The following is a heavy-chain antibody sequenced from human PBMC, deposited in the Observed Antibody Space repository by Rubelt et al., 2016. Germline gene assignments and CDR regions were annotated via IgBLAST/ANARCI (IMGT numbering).Heavy chain of an antibody. J-gene: IGHJ6*02. D-gene: IGHD3-3*02. V-gene: IGHV4-34*01. CDR2: INHSGST. CDR3: ARGIRAILYYGMDV. Sequence: QVQLQQWGAGLLKPSETLSLTCAVYGGSFSGSYWSWIRQPPGKGLEWIGEINHSGSTNYNPSLKSRVTISVDTSKNQFSLKLSSVTAADTAVYYCARGIRAILYYGMDVWGQGTTVTVSS. CDR1: GGSFSGSY.